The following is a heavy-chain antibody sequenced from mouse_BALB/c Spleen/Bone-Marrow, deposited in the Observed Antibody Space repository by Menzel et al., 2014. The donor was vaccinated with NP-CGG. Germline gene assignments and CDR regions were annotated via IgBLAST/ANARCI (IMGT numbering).Heavy chain of an antibody. Sequence: QVQLKQSGAELVRPGTSVKVSCKASGYAFTNYLIEWVKQRPGQGLEWIGVIDPRSGGTDYNEKFKDKAPLTADKSSSTAYMQLNSLTSGDSAVYFCARGGITTVVPYSMDYWGQGTSVTVSS. CDR2: IDPRSGGT. CDR1: GYAFTNYL. V-gene: IGHV1-54*03. CDR3: ARGGITTVVPYSMDY. D-gene: IGHD1-1*01. J-gene: IGHJ4*01.